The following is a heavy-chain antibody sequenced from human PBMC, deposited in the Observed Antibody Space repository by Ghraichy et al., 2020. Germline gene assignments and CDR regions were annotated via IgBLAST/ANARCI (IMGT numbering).Heavy chain of an antibody. V-gene: IGHV7-4-1*02. J-gene: IGHJ3*02. D-gene: IGHD3-22*01. CDR2: INTNTGNP. CDR1: GYTFTSYA. Sequence: ASVKVSCKASGYTFTSYAMNWVRQAPGQGLEWMGWINTNTGNPTYAQGFTGRFVFSLDTSVSTAYLQISSLKAEDTAVYYCARSDSSGYGLDAFDIWAKGQWSPSLQ. CDR3: ARSDSSGYGLDAFDI.